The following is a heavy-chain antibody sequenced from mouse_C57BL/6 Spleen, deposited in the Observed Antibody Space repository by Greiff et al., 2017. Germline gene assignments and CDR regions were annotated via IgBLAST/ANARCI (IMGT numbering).Heavy chain of an antibody. J-gene: IGHJ1*03. CDR1: GYTFTSYW. CDR2: IHPNSGST. CDR3: ARAVYYGRSRYMDFDV. Sequence: QVQLQQPGAELVKPGASVKLSCKASGYTFTSYWMHWVKQRPGQGLEWIGLIHPNSGSTNYNQKFKSKATLTVDKSSSTAYMQLSSLTSEDSAVXYCARAVYYGRSRYMDFDVWGTGTTVTVSS. V-gene: IGHV1-64*01. D-gene: IGHD1-1*01.